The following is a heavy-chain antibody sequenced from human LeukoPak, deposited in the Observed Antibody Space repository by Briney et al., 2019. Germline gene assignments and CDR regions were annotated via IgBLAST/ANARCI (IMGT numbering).Heavy chain of an antibody. J-gene: IGHJ4*02. CDR1: GFTFSSYA. CDR3: ALARYYYDSSGYFSY. D-gene: IGHD3-22*01. V-gene: IGHV3-23*01. Sequence: GGSLRLSCAASGFTFSSYAMSWVRQAPGRGLECVSAISGSGDNTYYADPVKGRFTISRDNSKNTLYLQMNSLRAEDTAVYYCALARYYYDSSGYFSYWGQGTLVTVSS. CDR2: ISGSGDNT.